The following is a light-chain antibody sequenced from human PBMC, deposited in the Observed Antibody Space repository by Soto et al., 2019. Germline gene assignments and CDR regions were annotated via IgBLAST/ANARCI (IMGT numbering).Light chain of an antibody. Sequence: EIVLTQSPGTLSLSKGERATISCRASQNVDSTYLAWYQQKPGQAPRLLIYGASTRATGIPARFSGSGSGTEFTLTISSLEPEDFAVYYCQQRSGTFGQGTKVDIK. CDR3: QQRSGT. V-gene: IGKV3D-20*02. J-gene: IGKJ1*01. CDR2: GAS. CDR1: QNVDSTY.